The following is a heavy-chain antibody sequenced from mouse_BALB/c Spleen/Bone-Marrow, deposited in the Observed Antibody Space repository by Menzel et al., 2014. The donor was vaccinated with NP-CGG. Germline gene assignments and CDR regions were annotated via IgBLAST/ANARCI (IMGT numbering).Heavy chain of an antibody. CDR2: ISSGGSYT. D-gene: IGHD4-1*01. CDR3: TREDTNWDFDY. CDR1: GFTFSSYT. V-gene: IGHV5-6-4*01. Sequence: EVKVVESGGGLVKPGGSLKLSCAASGFTFSSYTMSWVRQTPEKRLEWVATISSGGSYTYYPDSVKGRFTISRDNAKNTLYLQMSSLKSEDTAMYYCTREDTNWDFDYWGQGTTLTVPS. J-gene: IGHJ2*01.